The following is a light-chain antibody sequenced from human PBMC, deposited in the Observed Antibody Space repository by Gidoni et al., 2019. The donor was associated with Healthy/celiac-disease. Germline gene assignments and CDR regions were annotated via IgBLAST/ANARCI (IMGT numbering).Light chain of an antibody. CDR2: DVR. CDR3: CSYAGSPYV. J-gene: IGLJ1*01. CDR1: SSDVGGYHY. V-gene: IGLV2-11*01. Sequence: QSALTQPRSVSGSPGQSVTISCTGTSSDVGGYHYVAWYQQPPGKAPKLMIYDVRKRPSGVPDRFSGSKSGNTASLTISGLQAEDEADYYCCSYAGSPYVFGTGTKVXV.